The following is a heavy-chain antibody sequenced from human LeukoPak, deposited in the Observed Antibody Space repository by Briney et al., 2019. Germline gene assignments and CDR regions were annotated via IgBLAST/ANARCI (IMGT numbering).Heavy chain of an antibody. CDR2: IYTSGST. CDR1: GGSISSGSYY. J-gene: IGHJ3*01. CDR3: ARGDFDSSGYYYGFDAFDV. Sequence: PSETLSLTCTVSGGSISSGSYYWSWIRQPAGKGLEWIGRIYTSGSTNYNPSLESRVTISVDTSKNQFSLKLSSVTAADTAVYYCARGDFDSSGYYYGFDAFDVWGQGTMVTVSS. V-gene: IGHV4-61*02. D-gene: IGHD3-22*01.